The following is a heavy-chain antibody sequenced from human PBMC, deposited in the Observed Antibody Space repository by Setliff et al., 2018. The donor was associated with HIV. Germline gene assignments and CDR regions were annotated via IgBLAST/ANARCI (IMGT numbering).Heavy chain of an antibody. Sequence: PSETLSLTCNVSGVSVRNFYWSWLRQTAGKGLEWIGRVYVSGNTNSNPSLKSRVTMSLDTSKNQFSLKVTSVTAADTAVYYCTRDLWGDDYYYNNMDVWGKGTTVTVSS. CDR2: VYVSGNT. CDR3: TRDLWGDDYYYNNMDV. D-gene: IGHD2-21*02. J-gene: IGHJ6*03. CDR1: GVSVRNFY. V-gene: IGHV4-4*07.